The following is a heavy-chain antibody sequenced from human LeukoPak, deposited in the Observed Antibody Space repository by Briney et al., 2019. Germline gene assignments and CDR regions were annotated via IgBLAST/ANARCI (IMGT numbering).Heavy chain of an antibody. CDR2: IYSGGST. V-gene: IGHV3-53*01. CDR3: ATYYYDSSGYYYFDY. CDR1: GFTLSSNY. D-gene: IGHD3-22*01. J-gene: IGHJ4*02. Sequence: GGSLRLSCAASGFTLSSNYMSWVRDAPGKGLEWVSVIYSGGSTYYADPVKGRSTISRDNSKNTLYLQMNSLRAEDTAVYYCATYYYDSSGYYYFDYWGQGTLVTVSA.